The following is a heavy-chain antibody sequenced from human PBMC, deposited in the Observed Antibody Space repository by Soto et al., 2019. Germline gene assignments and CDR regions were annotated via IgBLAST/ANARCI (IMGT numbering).Heavy chain of an antibody. J-gene: IGHJ6*02. CDR1: GITLSRYD. CDR3: AKVKAYYYHALDV. Sequence: PGGSLRLSCEASGITLSRYDMSWVRQAPGKGLEWVSAINGGRSYYADSVKGRFTISRDNSKNTLYLQMNSLRAEDTAVYYCAKVKAYYYHALDVWGQGTTVTVSS. V-gene: IGHV3-23*01. CDR2: INGGRS.